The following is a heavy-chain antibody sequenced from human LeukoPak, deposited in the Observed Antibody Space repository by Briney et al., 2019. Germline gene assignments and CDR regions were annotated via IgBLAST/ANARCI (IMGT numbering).Heavy chain of an antibody. CDR1: GDSIDKNNYF. Sequence: SETLSLTCNVSGDSIDKNNYFWWGWIRQPPGKGLEYIGSIFYSGVTHYNPSLRSRVTISVDTSQNQFSLKVNSVTAADTNVYYCARQVAMGKWYFDVWGRGALVTVSS. V-gene: IGHV4-39*01. J-gene: IGHJ2*01. CDR2: IFYSGVT. D-gene: IGHD5-12*01. CDR3: ARQVAMGKWYFDV.